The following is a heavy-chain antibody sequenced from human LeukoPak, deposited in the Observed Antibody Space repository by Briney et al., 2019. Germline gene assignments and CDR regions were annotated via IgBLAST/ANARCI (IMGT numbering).Heavy chain of an antibody. Sequence: GGSLRLSCAASGFIFSSFGMHWVRQAPGKGLEWVAFIQDDERNKFYADSVKGRFTISRDNSKNTLFLQMNSLRPEDTALYYCAKQMVERPHYYYMDVWGKGTTVTVSS. D-gene: IGHD2-15*01. V-gene: IGHV3-30*02. CDR2: IQDDERNK. CDR1: GFIFSSFG. J-gene: IGHJ6*03. CDR3: AKQMVERPHYYYMDV.